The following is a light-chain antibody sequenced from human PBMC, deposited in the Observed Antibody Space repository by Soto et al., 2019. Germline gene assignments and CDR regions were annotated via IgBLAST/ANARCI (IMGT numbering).Light chain of an antibody. Sequence: QSVLTQPASVSGSPGQSITISCTGTSGDIGSYNRVSWYQQHPGKAPKLIIYEVSYRPSGVSNRFSGSKSGNTASLTISGLQADDEADYYCISFSSSIPLEVFGTGTKLTVL. V-gene: IGLV2-14*01. J-gene: IGLJ1*01. CDR3: ISFSSSIPLEV. CDR1: SGDIGSYNR. CDR2: EVS.